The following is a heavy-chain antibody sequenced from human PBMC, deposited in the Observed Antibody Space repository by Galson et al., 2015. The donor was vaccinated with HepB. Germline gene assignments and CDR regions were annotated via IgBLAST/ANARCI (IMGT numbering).Heavy chain of an antibody. CDR2: IKTDGSEA. CDR3: VREGHHWNFDC. Sequence: SLRLSCAASGFTFSGFWMHWVRQVPGKGLVWVSRIKTDGSEANYADSVEGRFTISRDNAKNTLNLQMQTLRAEDTAVYFCVREGHHWNFDCWGQGTLVAVSP. J-gene: IGHJ4*02. D-gene: IGHD1-1*01. CDR1: GFTFSGFW. V-gene: IGHV3-74*01.